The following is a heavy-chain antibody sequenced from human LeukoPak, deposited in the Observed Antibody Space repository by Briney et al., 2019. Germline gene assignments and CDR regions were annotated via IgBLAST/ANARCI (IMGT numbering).Heavy chain of an antibody. CDR3: AKDGQAFNSNWDYFDS. V-gene: IGHV3-23*01. J-gene: IGHJ4*02. CDR1: GFTFSTFA. CDR2: IGNTET. D-gene: IGHD7-27*01. Sequence: GGSLRLSCVASGFTFSTFAMSWVRQAPGKGLEWVSGIGNTETYYADSVKGRFTISRDNSKNTIYLHMNNLRAEDTALYYCAKDGQAFNSNWDYFDSWGQGTLVTVSS.